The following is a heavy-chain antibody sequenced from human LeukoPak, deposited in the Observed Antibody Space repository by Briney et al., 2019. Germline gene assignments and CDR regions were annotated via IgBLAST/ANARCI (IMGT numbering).Heavy chain of an antibody. D-gene: IGHD3-22*01. Sequence: PGGSLRLSCAASGFTVSSNYMSWVRQAPGKGLEWVSVIYSGGSTYYADSVKGRFTISRDNSKNTLYLQMNSLRAEDTAVYYCAGGDDSSGYYHVAFDYWGQGTLVTVSS. J-gene: IGHJ4*02. V-gene: IGHV3-53*01. CDR2: IYSGGST. CDR3: AGGDDSSGYYHVAFDY. CDR1: GFTVSSNY.